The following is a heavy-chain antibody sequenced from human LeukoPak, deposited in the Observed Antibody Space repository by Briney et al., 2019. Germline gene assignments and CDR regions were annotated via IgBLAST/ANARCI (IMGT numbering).Heavy chain of an antibody. V-gene: IGHV4-39*07. D-gene: IGHD5-12*01. CDR3: ARYRGYSGYDLLDV. CDR2: MFYGGST. CDR1: GGSIRSDYY. Sequence: SETLSLTCTVSGGSIRSDYYWGWIRQPPGKGLEFIGSMFYGGSTYYNPSLKSRVTISVDTSKNQFSLKLSSVTAAHTAVYYCARYRGYSGYDLLDVWGKGTTVTVSS. J-gene: IGHJ6*04.